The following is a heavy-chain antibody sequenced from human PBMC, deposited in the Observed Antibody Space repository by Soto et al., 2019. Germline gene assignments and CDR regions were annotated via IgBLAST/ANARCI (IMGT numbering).Heavy chain of an antibody. D-gene: IGHD3-3*01. Sequence: SGPTLVNPTETLTLTCPVSGFSLSNARMGVSWIRQPPGKALEWLAHIFSNDEKSYSTSLKSRLTISKDTSKSQVVLTMTNMDPVDTATYYCARIISVLTGTLLGPVTVYYLDSSRQRTLVTVYS. V-gene: IGHV2-26*01. CDR1: GFSLSNARMG. CDR2: IFSNDEK. J-gene: IGHJ4*02. CDR3: ARIISVLTGTLLGPVTVYYLDS.